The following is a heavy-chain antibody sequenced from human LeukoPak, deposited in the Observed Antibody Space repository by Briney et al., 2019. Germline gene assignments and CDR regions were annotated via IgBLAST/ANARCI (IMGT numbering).Heavy chain of an antibody. Sequence: PGGSLRLSCAASGFSFISYPMSWVRPAPGKGLAGVSGISGSAPSTYYADSVKGRFTISRDNSKNTLDLQMNSLRVEDTAVYYCAKGVSPHSSGYFALFDYWGQGTLVTVSS. CDR2: ISGSAPST. CDR3: AKGVSPHSSGYFALFDY. V-gene: IGHV3-23*01. D-gene: IGHD3-22*01. J-gene: IGHJ4*02. CDR1: GFSFISYP.